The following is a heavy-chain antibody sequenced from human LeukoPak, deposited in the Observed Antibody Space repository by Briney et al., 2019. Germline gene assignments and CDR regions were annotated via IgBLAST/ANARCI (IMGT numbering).Heavy chain of an antibody. J-gene: IGHJ4*02. CDR2: ISAYNGDT. Sequence: GASVNVSCKASDYTFSNYAINWVRQAPGQGLERMGWISAYNGDTKYAQILQGRVTMTTDTSTSTAYMELRSVRSDDTALYYCARIAEMHLQLYSDYWGQGTQVTVSS. V-gene: IGHV1-18*01. D-gene: IGHD4-11*01. CDR1: DYTFSNYA. CDR3: ARIAEMHLQLYSDY.